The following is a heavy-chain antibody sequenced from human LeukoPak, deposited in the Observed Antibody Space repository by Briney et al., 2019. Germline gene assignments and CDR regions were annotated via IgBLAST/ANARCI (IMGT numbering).Heavy chain of an antibody. CDR2: IVVGSGNT. D-gene: IGHD3-10*01. V-gene: IGHV1-58*02. J-gene: IGHJ4*02. CDR3: AGTPWFGELTLDY. CDR1: GFTFTSST. Sequence: GTSVKAAGKASGFTFTSSTIQWVRQARGQRLEWIVWIVVGSGNTYYAQKFQERVIITRDMSTTTVYMELSSLRSEDEAVYYCAGTPWFGELTLDYWGQGTLVTVSS.